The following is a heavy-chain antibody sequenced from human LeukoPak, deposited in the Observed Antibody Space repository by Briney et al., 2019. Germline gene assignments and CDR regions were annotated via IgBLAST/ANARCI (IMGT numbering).Heavy chain of an antibody. CDR2: INYGGST. D-gene: IGHD6-13*01. CDR3: AGGGSDSWTVYFDY. Sequence: SETLSHTCTVSGGSISGHYWSWIRQSPGKGLEWIAYINYGGSTNYNPSLKSRVTISGDTSKNQGSLRLSSVTAADTAVYYCAGGGSDSWTVYFDYWGQGTLVTVSS. J-gene: IGHJ4*02. CDR1: GGSISGHY. V-gene: IGHV4-59*11.